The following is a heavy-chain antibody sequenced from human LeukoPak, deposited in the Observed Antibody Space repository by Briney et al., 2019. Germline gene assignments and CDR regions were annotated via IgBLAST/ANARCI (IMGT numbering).Heavy chain of an antibody. D-gene: IGHD3-10*01. CDR2: ISSSSSYI. J-gene: IGHJ3*02. CDR1: GFTVSSNY. CDR3: ARPLLWFGESDDAFDI. V-gene: IGHV3-21*01. Sequence: GGSLRLSCAASGFTVSSNYMSWVRQAPGKGLEWVSSISSSSSYIYYADSVKGRFTISRDNAKNSLYLQMNSLRAEDTAVYYCARPLLWFGESDDAFDIWGQGTMVTVSS.